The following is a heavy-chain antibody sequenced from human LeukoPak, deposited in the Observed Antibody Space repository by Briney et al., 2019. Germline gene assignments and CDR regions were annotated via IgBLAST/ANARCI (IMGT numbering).Heavy chain of an antibody. CDR2: VRYGGNIK. CDR1: EFTFSAYA. CDR3: AKDLGTEYNIFDY. Sequence: GGSLRLSCATSEFTFSAYAMHWIRQAPGRGLEWVAFVRYGGNIKYYADSVKGRFTISRDNAKNTLYLQMNSLRPEDTAVYYCAKDLGTEYNIFDYWGQGTLVTVSS. V-gene: IGHV3-30*02. D-gene: IGHD3-9*01. J-gene: IGHJ4*02.